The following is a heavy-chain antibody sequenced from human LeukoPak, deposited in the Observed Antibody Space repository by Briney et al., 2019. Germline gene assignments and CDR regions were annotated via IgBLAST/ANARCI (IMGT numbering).Heavy chain of an antibody. CDR1: GGSISSYY. V-gene: IGHV4-59*01. D-gene: IGHD3-22*01. CDR2: IYDSGST. J-gene: IGHJ4*02. Sequence: PSETLSLTCTVSGGSISSYYWSWIRQPPGKGLEWIGNIYDSGSTNYNPSLKSRVTISVDTSKNQCSLKLSSVTAADTAVYYCARQSISGSSLSYFDYWGQGTPVNVSS. CDR3: ARQSISGSSLSYFDY.